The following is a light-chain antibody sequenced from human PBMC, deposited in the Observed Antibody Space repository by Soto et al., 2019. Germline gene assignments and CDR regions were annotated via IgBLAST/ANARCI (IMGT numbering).Light chain of an antibody. Sequence: DIQLTQSPSFLSASVGDRVTITCRASQGISSYLAWYQQKPGKAPKLLIYAASTLQSGVPSRFSGSGSGTEFTLTISSLQPEDFATYYCQQLNNYPITFGQGTRLEIK. CDR1: QGISSY. CDR3: QQLNNYPIT. CDR2: AAS. J-gene: IGKJ5*01. V-gene: IGKV1-9*01.